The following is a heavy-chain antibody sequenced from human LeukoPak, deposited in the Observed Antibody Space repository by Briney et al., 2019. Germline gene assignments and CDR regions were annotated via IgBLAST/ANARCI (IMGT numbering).Heavy chain of an antibody. CDR2: ISYDGSNK. CDR3: ARGLETYYYGSGSPDY. V-gene: IGHV3-30-3*01. D-gene: IGHD3-10*01. J-gene: IGHJ4*02. CDR1: GFTFSSYA. Sequence: PGGSLRLSCAASGFTFSSYAMHWVRQAPGKGLEWVAVISYDGSNKYYADSVKGRFTISRDNSKNTLYLQMNSLRAEDTAVYYCARGLETYYYGSGSPDYWGQGTLVTVSS.